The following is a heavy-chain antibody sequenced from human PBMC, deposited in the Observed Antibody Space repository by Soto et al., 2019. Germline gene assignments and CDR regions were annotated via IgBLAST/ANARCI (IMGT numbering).Heavy chain of an antibody. J-gene: IGHJ4*02. CDR3: ARVPLKIDGSIQRYYFDY. CDR2: INHSGST. V-gene: IGHV4-34*01. D-gene: IGHD3-10*01. Sequence: PSWTLSLTCAVYGGSFSGYDWGGIRQPPGKGLEWIGEINHSGSTNYNPSLKSRVTISVDTSKNQFSLKLSSVTAADTAVYYCARVPLKIDGSIQRYYFDYWGQGTPVTVSS. CDR1: GGSFSGYD.